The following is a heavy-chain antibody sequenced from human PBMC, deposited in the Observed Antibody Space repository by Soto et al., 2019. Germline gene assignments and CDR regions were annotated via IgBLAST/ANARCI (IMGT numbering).Heavy chain of an antibody. CDR3: ARAPYSNAWCRFDL. CDR2: IKHDGSVQ. V-gene: IGHV3-7*03. CDR1: GFTFSGYW. Sequence: GGSLRLSCEASGFTFSGYWMSWVRQAPGKGLEWVADIKHDGSVQDYVDAVKGRFTISRDNAKKLLYLQMNGLRAEDTALYYCARAPYSNAWCRFDLWGQGTLVTVSS. J-gene: IGHJ4*02. D-gene: IGHD4-4*01.